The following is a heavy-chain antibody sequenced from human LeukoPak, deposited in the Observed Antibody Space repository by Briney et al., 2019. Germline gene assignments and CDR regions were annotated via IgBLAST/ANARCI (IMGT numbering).Heavy chain of an antibody. Sequence: SETLSLTCTVSGGSISSYYWSWIRQPAGKGLEWIGRIYTSGSTNYNPSLKSRVTMSVDTSKNQFSLKLSSVTAADTAVSFCARRRGGVGANHDAFDIWGQGTMVTVSS. D-gene: IGHD1-26*01. CDR1: GGSISSYY. V-gene: IGHV4-4*07. CDR2: IYTSGST. CDR3: ARRRGGVGANHDAFDI. J-gene: IGHJ3*02.